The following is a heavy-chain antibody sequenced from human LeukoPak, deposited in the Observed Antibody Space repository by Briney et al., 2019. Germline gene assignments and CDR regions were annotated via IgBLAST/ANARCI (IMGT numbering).Heavy chain of an antibody. CDR1: GFTFSNYA. D-gene: IGHD3-22*01. CDR2: ISGSGGST. V-gene: IGHV3-23*01. J-gene: IGHJ4*02. CDR3: AKPSRITMISYYFDY. Sequence: PGGSLRLSCAASGFTFSNYAMSWVRQAPGKGLEWVSAISGSGGSTYYADSVKGRFTISRDNSKNTLYLQMNSLRAEDTAVYYCAKPSRITMISYYFDYWGQGTLVTVSS.